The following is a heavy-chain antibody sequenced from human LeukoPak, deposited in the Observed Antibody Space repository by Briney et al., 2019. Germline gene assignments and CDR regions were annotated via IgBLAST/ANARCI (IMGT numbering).Heavy chain of an antibody. J-gene: IGHJ4*02. CDR2: IYYSGST. CDR3: ARPNSGSFPFMFFDY. Sequence: SETLSLTCTVSGGSISSSSYYWGWIRQPPGKGLEWIGSIYYSGSTYYNPSLKSRVTISVHTSKNQFSLKLSSVTAADTAVYYCARPNSGSFPFMFFDYWGQGTLVTVSS. D-gene: IGHD1-26*01. V-gene: IGHV4-39*01. CDR1: GGSISSSSYY.